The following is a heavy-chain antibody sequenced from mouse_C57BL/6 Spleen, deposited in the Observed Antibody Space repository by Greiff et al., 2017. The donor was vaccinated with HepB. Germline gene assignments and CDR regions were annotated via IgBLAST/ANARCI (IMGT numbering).Heavy chain of an antibody. J-gene: IGHJ3*01. CDR2: FYPGSGSI. Sequence: QVQLKESGAELVKPGASVKLSCKASGYTFTEYTIHWVKQRSGQGLEWIGWFYPGSGSIKYNEKFKDKATLTADKSSSTVYMELSRLTSEDSAVYFCARHEGESYYYGSSTWFAYWGQGTLVTVSA. V-gene: IGHV1-62-2*01. CDR1: GYTFTEYT. D-gene: IGHD1-1*01. CDR3: ARHEGESYYYGSSTWFAY.